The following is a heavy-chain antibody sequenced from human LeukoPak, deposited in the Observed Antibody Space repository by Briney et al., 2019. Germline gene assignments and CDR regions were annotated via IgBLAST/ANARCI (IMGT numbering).Heavy chain of an antibody. CDR3: AKVGADDSGWYAFDH. J-gene: IGHJ4*02. V-gene: IGHV3-23*01. Sequence: GGSLRLSCVASGFTFSPYGMSWVRQAPGKGLEWVSTISGSGATTYYADSVKGRFTISRGNLKNTLYLQMASVKVADTAIYYCAKVGADDSGWYAFDHWGQGTLVTVSS. CDR1: GFTFSPYG. CDR2: ISGSGATT. D-gene: IGHD6-13*01.